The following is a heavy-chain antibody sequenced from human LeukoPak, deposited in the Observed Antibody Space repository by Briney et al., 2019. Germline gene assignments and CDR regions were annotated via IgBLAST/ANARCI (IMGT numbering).Heavy chain of an antibody. CDR3: AGPSRVIVVPAARSYYYGMDV. J-gene: IGHJ6*02. CDR1: GGSFSGYY. V-gene: IGHV4-34*01. D-gene: IGHD2-2*01. CDR2: INHSGST. Sequence: SETLSLTCAVYGGSFSGYYWSWIRQPPGKGLEWIGEINHSGSTNYNPSLKSRVTISVDTSKNQFSLKLSSVTAADTAVYYCAGPSRVIVVPAARSYYYGMDVWGQGTTVTVSS.